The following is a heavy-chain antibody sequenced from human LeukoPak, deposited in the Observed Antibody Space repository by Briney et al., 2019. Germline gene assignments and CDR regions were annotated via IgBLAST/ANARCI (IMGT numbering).Heavy chain of an antibody. V-gene: IGHV3-23*01. CDR2: ISGSGGST. CDR1: GFTFSSYA. CDR3: ANSPPGKSGYYYGMDV. J-gene: IGHJ6*02. D-gene: IGHD1-26*01. Sequence: GGSLRLSCAASGFTFSSYAMSWVRQAPGKGLEWVSAISGSGGSTYYADSVKGRFTISRDNSKNTPYLQMNSLRAEDTAVYYSANSPPGKSGYYYGMDVWGQGTTVTVSS.